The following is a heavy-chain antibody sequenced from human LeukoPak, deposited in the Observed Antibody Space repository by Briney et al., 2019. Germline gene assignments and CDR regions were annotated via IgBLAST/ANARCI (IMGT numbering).Heavy chain of an antibody. CDR3: ARSLSPPDPNHFCSGYAYHSYFDS. V-gene: IGHV4-34*01. Sequence: SDTLSLPCAVSVGSFSAYCWSWISEPPGKGLEWMGEITHSGRTKYSPSLPSRVNISLETSKNQFSLGLKSMTVSEPAVDYCARSLSPPDPNHFCSGYAYHSYFDSWGQGTLVTVPS. J-gene: IGHJ4*02. CDR2: ITHSGRT. D-gene: IGHD3-3*01. CDR1: VGSFSAYC.